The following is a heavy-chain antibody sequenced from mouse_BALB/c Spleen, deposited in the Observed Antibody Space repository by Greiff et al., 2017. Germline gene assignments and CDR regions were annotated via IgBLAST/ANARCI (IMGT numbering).Heavy chain of an antibody. CDR1: GFTFSSYG. Sequence: EVKLEESGGDLVKPGGSLKLSCAASGFTFSSYGMSWVRQTPDKRLEWVATISSGGSYTYYPDSVKGRFTISRDNAKNTLYLQMSSLKSEDTAMYYCARHAYGNSDFDYWGQGTTLTVSS. CDR3: ARHAYGNSDFDY. CDR2: ISSGGSYT. D-gene: IGHD2-1*01. V-gene: IGHV5-6*02. J-gene: IGHJ2*01.